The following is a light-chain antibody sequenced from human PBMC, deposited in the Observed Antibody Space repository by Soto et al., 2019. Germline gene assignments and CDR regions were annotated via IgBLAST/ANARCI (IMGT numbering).Light chain of an antibody. CDR1: QGISSY. Sequence: DIQLTQSPSFLSASVGDRVTITCRASQGISSYLAWYQQKPGKAPKLLIYAASTLQSGVQSRFSGSGSWTEFTLTVRSLQPEDFANYYCQQLNSYPYTFGQGTKLEIK. CDR3: QQLNSYPYT. J-gene: IGKJ2*01. V-gene: IGKV1-9*01. CDR2: AAS.